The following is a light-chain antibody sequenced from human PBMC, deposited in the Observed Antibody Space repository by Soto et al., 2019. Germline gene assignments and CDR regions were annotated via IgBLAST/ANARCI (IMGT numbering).Light chain of an antibody. CDR2: DAS. V-gene: IGKV3-20*01. CDR1: QSVSNNY. CDR3: QQYGSSPT. Sequence: EIVLTQSPGTLSLSPGERATLSCRASQSVSNNYLAWYQKKPGQAPRLLIYDASSRATDIPDRFSGSGSGTDFTLTISRLEPEDFGVFYCQQYGSSPTFGGGTKAEIK. J-gene: IGKJ4*01.